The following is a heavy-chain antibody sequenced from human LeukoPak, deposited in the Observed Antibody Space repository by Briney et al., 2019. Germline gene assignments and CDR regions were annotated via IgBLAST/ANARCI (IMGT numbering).Heavy chain of an antibody. CDR1: GGSISSGDFH. J-gene: IGHJ5*02. Sequence: PSETLSLTCVVSGGSISSGDFHWSWVRQPPGKGLEWIGYIYYTGRTYYNPSLKSRVTISVDTSRNQFSLKLNSVTATDTAVYYCARVKGNYQNWVDPWGQGTLVTVSS. CDR3: ARVKGNYQNWVDP. CDR2: IYYTGRT. V-gene: IGHV4-30-4*01. D-gene: IGHD1-7*01.